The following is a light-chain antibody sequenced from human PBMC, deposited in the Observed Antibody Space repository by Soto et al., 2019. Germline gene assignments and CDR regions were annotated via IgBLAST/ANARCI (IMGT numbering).Light chain of an antibody. CDR3: SSYTSSNTLYV. CDR1: SSDVGGYNY. V-gene: IGLV2-14*01. J-gene: IGLJ1*01. Sequence: QSVLTRPASVSGSPGQSITISCTGTSSDVGGYNYVSWYQQHPGKAPKLMIYDVNNRPSGVSDRFSGSKSGNTASLTISGLQAEDEADYFCSSYTSSNTLYVLGAGTKVTVL. CDR2: DVN.